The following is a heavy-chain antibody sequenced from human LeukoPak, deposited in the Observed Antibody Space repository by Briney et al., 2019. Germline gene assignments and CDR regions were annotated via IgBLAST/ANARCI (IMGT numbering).Heavy chain of an antibody. CDR3: ARESAYFDSSGYYDYFDY. D-gene: IGHD3-22*01. Sequence: GGSLRLSCAASGFTFSDYWMHWVRQAPGKGLVWVSRIKSDGSSTSYADSVKGRFTISRDNAKKTLYLQMNSLRAEDTAVYYCARESAYFDSSGYYDYFDYWGQGTLVTVSS. CDR2: IKSDGSST. V-gene: IGHV3-74*01. J-gene: IGHJ4*02. CDR1: GFTFSDYW.